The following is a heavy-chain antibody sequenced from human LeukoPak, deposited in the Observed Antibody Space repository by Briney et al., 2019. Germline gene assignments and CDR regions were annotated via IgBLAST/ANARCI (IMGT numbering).Heavy chain of an antibody. CDR2: INSGGSST. J-gene: IGHJ4*02. CDR3: ARDRGGGYDFDY. V-gene: IGHV3-74*01. CDR1: GFTFNFYW. D-gene: IGHD5-12*01. Sequence: GGSLRLSCAASGFTFNFYWMHWVRQAPGKGLLWVSRINSGGSSTSYADSVKGLYTISRDNDKNTLYLQMNSLRAEDTAVYSCARDRGGGYDFDYWGQGTLVTVSS.